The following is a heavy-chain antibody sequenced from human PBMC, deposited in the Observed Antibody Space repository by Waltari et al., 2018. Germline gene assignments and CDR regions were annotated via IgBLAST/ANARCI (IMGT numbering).Heavy chain of an antibody. Sequence: QVQLVQSGAEVKKPGSSVKVSCKASGGTCSNYAIPRVRPAPGQGLEWMGRILPMFGTANYAQNFQGRVTITADKSTSTGYMELSSLTSEDTAIYYCARGTKYCTNGVCYHYYYMDVWGKGTTVTISS. CDR3: ARGTKYCTNGVCYHYYYMDV. CDR1: GGTCSNYA. V-gene: IGHV1-69*13. J-gene: IGHJ6*03. CDR2: ILPMFGTA. D-gene: IGHD2-8*01.